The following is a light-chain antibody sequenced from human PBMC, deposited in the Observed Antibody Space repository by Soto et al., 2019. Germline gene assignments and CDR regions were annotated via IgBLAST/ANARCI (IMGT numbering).Light chain of an antibody. CDR3: QQYYGPWT. V-gene: IGKV4-1*01. CDR1: QSVFYSSNNKNY. Sequence: DIVMTQSPDSLAVSLGERATINCKSSQSVFYSSNNKNYLAWYQQKPGQPPKLLIYWASTRESGVPDRFSGSGSGTDFTLTISSLQAEDVAVYYCQQYYGPWTFGQGTKVEIK. CDR2: WAS. J-gene: IGKJ1*01.